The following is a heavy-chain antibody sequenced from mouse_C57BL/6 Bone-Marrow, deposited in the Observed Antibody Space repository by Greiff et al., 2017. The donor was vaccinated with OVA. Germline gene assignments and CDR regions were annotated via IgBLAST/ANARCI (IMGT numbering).Heavy chain of an antibody. J-gene: IGHJ2*01. CDR2: IRNKANGYTT. CDR1: GFTFTDYY. Sequence: EVQRVESGGGLVQPGGSLSLSCAASGFTFTDYYMSWVRQPPGKALEWLGFIRNKANGYTTEYSASVKGRFTISRDNSQSILYLQMNALRAEDSATYYCASSYYYGSSYYFDYWGQGTTLTVSS. CDR3: ASSYYYGSSYYFDY. D-gene: IGHD1-1*01. V-gene: IGHV7-3*01.